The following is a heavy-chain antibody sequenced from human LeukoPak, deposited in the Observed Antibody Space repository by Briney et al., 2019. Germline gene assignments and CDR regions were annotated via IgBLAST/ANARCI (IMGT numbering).Heavy chain of an antibody. Sequence: SVPVSCKASGFTFTSSAMQWVRQARGQRLEWIGWIVVGSGNTNYAQKFQERVTITRDMSTSTAYMELSSLRSEDTAVYYCAADEYSSQKGVGFDYWGQGTLVAVSS. J-gene: IGHJ4*02. CDR3: AADEYSSQKGVGFDY. CDR2: IVVGSGNT. D-gene: IGHD6-6*01. V-gene: IGHV1-58*02. CDR1: GFTFTSSA.